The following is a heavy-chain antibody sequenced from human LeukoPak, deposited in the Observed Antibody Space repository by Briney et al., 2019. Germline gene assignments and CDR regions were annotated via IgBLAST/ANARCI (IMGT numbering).Heavy chain of an antibody. CDR1: GGTFSSYA. V-gene: IGHV1-69*01. CDR2: IIPIFGTA. Sequence: GSSVKVSCKASGGTFSSYAISWVRQAPGQGLEWMGGIIPIFGTANYAQKFQGRVTITADESTSTAYMELSSLRSEDTAVYYCAREWGLHWSTWEDYYFDYWGQGTLVTVSS. CDR3: AREWGLHWSTWEDYYFDY. J-gene: IGHJ4*02. D-gene: IGHD4-11*01.